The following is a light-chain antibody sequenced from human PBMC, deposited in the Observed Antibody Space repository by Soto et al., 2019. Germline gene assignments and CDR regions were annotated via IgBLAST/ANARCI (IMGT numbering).Light chain of an antibody. J-gene: IGKJ1*01. CDR1: QSISNW. CDR2: KAS. CDR3: LQHNTYPRT. Sequence: DIQMTQSPSTLSASVGDRVTITCRASQSISNWLAWYQQKPGKAPKLLIYKASNLESGVPPRFSGSGSGTEFTLTISSLQPEDFAAYFCLQHNTYPRTFGQGTKVDI. V-gene: IGKV1-5*03.